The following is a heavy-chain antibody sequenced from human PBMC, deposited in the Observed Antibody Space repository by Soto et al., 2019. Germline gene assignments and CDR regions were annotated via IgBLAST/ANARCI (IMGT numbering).Heavy chain of an antibody. CDR1: GFTFSSYS. Sequence: PGGSLRLSCAASGFTFSSYSMNWVRQAPGKGLEWVSSISSSSSYIYYADSAKGRFTISRDNAKNSLYLQMNSLRAEDTAVYYCARDQEYCSGGSCYHHDAFDIWGQGTMVTVSS. CDR2: ISSSSSYI. V-gene: IGHV3-21*01. D-gene: IGHD2-15*01. J-gene: IGHJ3*02. CDR3: ARDQEYCSGGSCYHHDAFDI.